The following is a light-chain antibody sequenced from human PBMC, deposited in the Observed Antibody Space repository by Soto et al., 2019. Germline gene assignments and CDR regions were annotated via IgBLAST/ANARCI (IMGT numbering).Light chain of an antibody. CDR1: SSDVGGYNY. Sequence: QSALTQPPSASGSPGQSVTISCTGTSSDVGGYNYVSWYRQHPGKAPKLMIYEVNKRPSGVPDRFSGSKSGNTASLTVSGLQAEDEADYYSNSYTGSNYDVFGTGTKLTVL. V-gene: IGLV2-8*01. J-gene: IGLJ1*01. CDR2: EVN. CDR3: NSYTGSNYDV.